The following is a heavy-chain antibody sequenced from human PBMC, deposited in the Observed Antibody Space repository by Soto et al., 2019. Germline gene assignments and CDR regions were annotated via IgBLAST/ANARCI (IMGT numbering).Heavy chain of an antibody. CDR3: ARDRIAVAGVWFDP. CDR1: GFTLSSYS. D-gene: IGHD6-19*01. CDR2: ISSSSSYI. J-gene: IGHJ5*02. V-gene: IGHV3-21*01. Sequence: EVQLVESGGGLVKPGGSLRLSCAASGFTLSSYSMNWVRQAPGKGLEWVSSISSSSSYIYYADSVKGRFTISRDNAKNSLYLQMNSLRAEDTAVYYCARDRIAVAGVWFDPWGQGTLVTVSS.